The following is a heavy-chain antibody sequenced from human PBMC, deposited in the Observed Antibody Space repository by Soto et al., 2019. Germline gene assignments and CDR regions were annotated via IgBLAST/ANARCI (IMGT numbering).Heavy chain of an antibody. CDR2: IYYSGST. J-gene: IGHJ4*02. V-gene: IGHV4-39*02. Sequence: QLQLQESGPGLVKPSETLSLTCTVSGGSISSSSYYWGWIRQPPGKGLEWIGSIYYSGSTYYNPSLKSRVTISVDTSKNQFSLKLSSVTAADTAVYYCAREMGAGYGGKTPADYWGQGTLVTVSS. CDR1: GGSISSSSYY. CDR3: AREMGAGYGGKTPADY. D-gene: IGHD2-15*01.